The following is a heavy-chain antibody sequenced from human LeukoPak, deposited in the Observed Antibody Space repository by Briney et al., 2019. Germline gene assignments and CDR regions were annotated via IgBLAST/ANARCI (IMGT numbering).Heavy chain of an antibody. CDR3: ARGYPYYYDSSGYRWANDY. CDR2: IYSGGST. Sequence: PGGSLRLSCAASGFTVSSNYMSWVRQAPGKGLEWVSVIYSGGSTYYADSVKGRITISRDNSKNTLYLQMNSLRAEDTAVYYCARGYPYYYDSSGYRWANDYWGQGTLVTVSS. J-gene: IGHJ4*02. D-gene: IGHD3-22*01. CDR1: GFTVSSNY. V-gene: IGHV3-53*01.